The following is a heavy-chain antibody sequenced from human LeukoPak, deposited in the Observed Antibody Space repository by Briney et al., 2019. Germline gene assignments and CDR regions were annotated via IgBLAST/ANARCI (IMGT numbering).Heavy chain of an antibody. D-gene: IGHD2-15*01. CDR2: IWSDGSKE. CDR3: AKDGHCSGGTCYPFHMAV. Sequence: GGSLRLSCTPSGFSLSLYGMHWVRQAPGKGLEWVAVIWSDGSKEYYVDSVKGRFTISRDTSKNMLYLQMNSLRGDDTAVYYCAKDGHCSGGTCYPFHMAVWGKGTTVTVSS. J-gene: IGHJ6*03. CDR1: GFSLSLYG. V-gene: IGHV3-33*06.